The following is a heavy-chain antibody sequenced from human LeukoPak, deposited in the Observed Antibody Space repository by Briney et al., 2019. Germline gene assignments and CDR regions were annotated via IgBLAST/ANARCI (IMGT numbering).Heavy chain of an antibody. CDR1: GGSITTYY. J-gene: IGHJ4*02. CDR3: ASGSVVTALDQ. D-gene: IGHD2-21*02. Sequence: SETLSLTCAVSGGSITTYYRTWIRQPQGPAVEWIGYIYYTGNTKYNPSLESRVTMSIDTSKNEFSLKIYSVNAADTAVYFCASGSVVTALDQWGQGTLVTVSS. CDR2: IYYTGNT. V-gene: IGHV4-59*01.